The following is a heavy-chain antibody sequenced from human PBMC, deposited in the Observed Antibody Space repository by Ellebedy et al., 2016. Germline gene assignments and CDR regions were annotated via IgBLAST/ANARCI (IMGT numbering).Heavy chain of an antibody. V-gene: IGHV3-15*01. Sequence: GESLKISCAASGFTFSNAWMNWVRQAQGKGLEWVGRIKSKTDGGAADYAAPVKGRFTISRDDSKNTLYLQMNSLKTEDTAVYFCTTVYRYNYDSVWGQGTLVTVSS. CDR1: GFTFSNAW. CDR3: TTVYRYNYDSV. J-gene: IGHJ4*02. D-gene: IGHD5-18*01. CDR2: IKSKTDGGAA.